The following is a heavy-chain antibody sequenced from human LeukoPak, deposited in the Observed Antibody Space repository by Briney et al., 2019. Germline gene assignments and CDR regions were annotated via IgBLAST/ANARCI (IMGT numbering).Heavy chain of an antibody. Sequence: GGSLRLSCAASGFTFSSYAMHWVRQAPGKGLEWVAVISYDGSNKYYADSVKGRFTISRDNSKNTLYLQMNSLRAEDTAVYYCARENRGAYCGGDCYHFDYWGQGTLVTVSS. CDR3: ARENRGAYCGGDCYHFDY. V-gene: IGHV3-30-3*01. J-gene: IGHJ4*02. CDR1: GFTFSSYA. D-gene: IGHD2-21*02. CDR2: ISYDGSNK.